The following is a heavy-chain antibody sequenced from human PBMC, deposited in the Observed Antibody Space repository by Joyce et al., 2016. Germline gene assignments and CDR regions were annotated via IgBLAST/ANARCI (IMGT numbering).Heavy chain of an antibody. V-gene: IGHV3-21*01. CDR1: GSTFSTSS. CDR2: ISDTSYSI. D-gene: IGHD3-16*01. CDR3: ARGGISYYYAMDF. Sequence: QLVESGGGVVKPGGSLRLSCEASGSTFSTSSMGCFRQAPGKWQEWVHAISDTSYSIFHAGTVRGRFTVSRDNAKRTLYLQMNSLRAEDSAVFYCARGGISYYYAMDFWGQGTTVTVSS. J-gene: IGHJ6*02.